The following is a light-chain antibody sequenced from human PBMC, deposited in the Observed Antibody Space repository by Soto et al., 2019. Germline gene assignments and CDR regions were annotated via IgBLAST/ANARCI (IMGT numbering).Light chain of an antibody. Sequence: QSALTQPASVSGSPGQSITISCTGTSSDVGGYNYVSWYQQHPGKVPKLMIYDVSNRPSGVSNRFSGSKSGNTASLTISGLQAEDEANYYCSSYTSSSTLFGGGPQLTVL. CDR2: DVS. CDR3: SSYTSSSTL. J-gene: IGLJ2*01. V-gene: IGLV2-14*01. CDR1: SSDVGGYNY.